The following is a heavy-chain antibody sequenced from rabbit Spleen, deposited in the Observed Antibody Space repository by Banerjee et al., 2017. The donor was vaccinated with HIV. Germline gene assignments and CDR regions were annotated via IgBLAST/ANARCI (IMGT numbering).Heavy chain of an antibody. V-gene: IGHV1S40*01. CDR2: IATSSGST. D-gene: IGHD8-1*01. J-gene: IGHJ3*01. CDR3: ARGEYFSVGFSSYAIYLDL. Sequence: QSLEESGGDLVKPGASLTLTCKASGFDFSSSYYMFWVRQAPGKGLEWIACIATSSGSTCYATWAKGRFTISKTSSTTVTLQMTSLTAADTATDFCARGEYFSVGFSSYAIYLDLWGQGTLVTVS. CDR1: GFDFSSSYY.